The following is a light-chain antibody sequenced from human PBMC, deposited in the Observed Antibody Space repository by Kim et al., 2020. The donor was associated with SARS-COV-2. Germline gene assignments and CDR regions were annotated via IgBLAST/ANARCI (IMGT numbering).Light chain of an antibody. Sequence: QRVTISCTGSSSNIGAGSDVHWYQQLPGTAPKLLIYANTNRPSGVPDRFSGSKSGTSASLAITGLQAEDEADYHCQSFDSSLSGVVFGGGTQLTVL. CDR3: QSFDSSLSGVV. CDR2: ANT. J-gene: IGLJ2*01. CDR1: SSNIGAGSD. V-gene: IGLV1-40*01.